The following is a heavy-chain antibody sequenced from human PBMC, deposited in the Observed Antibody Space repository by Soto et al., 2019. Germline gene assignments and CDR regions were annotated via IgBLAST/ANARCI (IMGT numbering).Heavy chain of an antibody. D-gene: IGHD2-15*01. CDR2: ISGSGGST. Sequence: EVQLLESGGGLVQPGGSLRLSCAASGFTFSSYAMSWVRQAPGKGLEWVSAISGSGGSTYYADSVKGRFTISRDNSKNTLYLQMNRLRAEDTAVYYCANHPAGYGSGGSCYSDWYFDLWGRGTLVTVSS. CDR3: ANHPAGYGSGGSCYSDWYFDL. J-gene: IGHJ2*01. V-gene: IGHV3-23*01. CDR1: GFTFSSYA.